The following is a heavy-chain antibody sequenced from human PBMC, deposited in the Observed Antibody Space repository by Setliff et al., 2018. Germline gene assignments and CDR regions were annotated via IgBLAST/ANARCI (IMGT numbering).Heavy chain of an antibody. D-gene: IGHD5-18*01. J-gene: IGHJ3*01. Sequence: GGSLRLSCATSGFTFSGYPMHWVRQAPGKGLESVSAISPNGANTYYADSVKGRFTTSRDNSKNSLDLQMDSLRGEDTAVYHCVRDRWKVMVNKGDDAFDLWGQGTMVTVSS. CDR3: VRDRWKVMVNKGDDAFDL. V-gene: IGHV3-64*02. CDR2: ISPNGANT. CDR1: GFTFSGYP.